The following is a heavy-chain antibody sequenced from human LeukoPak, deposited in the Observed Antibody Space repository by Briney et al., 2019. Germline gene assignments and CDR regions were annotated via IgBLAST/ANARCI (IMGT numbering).Heavy chain of an antibody. CDR3: SSDHPGSNSLDS. D-gene: IGHD4-11*01. CDR2: LSTDGGRT. Sequence: PGGSLRLSCVASGFTFNNYWMHWVRQAPGKGLEWVSRLSTDGGRTNYADSVKGRFTISRDNTKNTLYLQMNSLRAEDTATYYCSSDHPGSNSLDSWGQGTLVTVSS. CDR1: GFTFNNYW. V-gene: IGHV3-74*01. J-gene: IGHJ4*02.